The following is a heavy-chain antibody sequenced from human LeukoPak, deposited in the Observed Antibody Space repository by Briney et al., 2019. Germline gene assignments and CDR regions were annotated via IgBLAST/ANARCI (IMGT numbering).Heavy chain of an antibody. CDR1: GFTFSSYS. CDR2: ISSSSSYI. Sequence: GGSLRLSCAASGFTFSSYSMNWVRQAPGMGLEWVSSISSSSSYIYYEDSVKGRFTISRDNAKNSLYLQMNCLRAEDTAVYYCARDTAMALNDYWGQGTLVTVSS. V-gene: IGHV3-21*01. D-gene: IGHD5-18*01. J-gene: IGHJ4*02. CDR3: ARDTAMALNDY.